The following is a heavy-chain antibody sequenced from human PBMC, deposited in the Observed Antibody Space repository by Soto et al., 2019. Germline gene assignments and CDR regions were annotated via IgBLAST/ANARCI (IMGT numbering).Heavy chain of an antibody. CDR1: GYSFTSYW. J-gene: IGHJ3*02. Sequence: GESLKISCKGSGYSFTSYWIGWVRQMPGKGLEWMGIIYPGDSDTRYSPSFQGQVTISADKSISTAYLQGSSLKASDTAMYYCATKNFYDILTNDAFDIWGQGTMVTVSS. V-gene: IGHV5-51*01. CDR2: IYPGDSDT. D-gene: IGHD3-9*01. CDR3: ATKNFYDILTNDAFDI.